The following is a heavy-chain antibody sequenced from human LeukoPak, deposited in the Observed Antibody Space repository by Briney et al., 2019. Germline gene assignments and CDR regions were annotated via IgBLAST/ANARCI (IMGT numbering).Heavy chain of an antibody. D-gene: IGHD3-22*01. CDR3: ARDSSLSGFLY. Sequence: PGGSLRLSCAASGFTFSSYAMSWVRQAPGKGLEWVSAISGSGGTTYYADSVKGRFTISRDNSKNTLYLQMNSLRAEDTAVYYCARDSSLSGFLYWGQGTLVTVSS. V-gene: IGHV3-23*01. CDR1: GFTFSSYA. J-gene: IGHJ4*02. CDR2: ISGSGGTT.